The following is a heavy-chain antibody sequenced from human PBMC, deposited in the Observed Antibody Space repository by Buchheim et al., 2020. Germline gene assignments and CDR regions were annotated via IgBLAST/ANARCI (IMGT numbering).Heavy chain of an antibody. CDR3: AKDAGGVGTIFGVVTGHYYGMDV. J-gene: IGHJ6*02. Sequence: EVQLLESGGGLVQPGGSLRLSCAASGFTFSSYAMSWVRQAPGKGLEWVSAISGSGGSTYYADSVKGRFTISRDNSKNTLYLQMNSLRAEDTAVYYCAKDAGGVGTIFGVVTGHYYGMDVWGQGTT. D-gene: IGHD3-3*01. CDR1: GFTFSSYA. CDR2: ISGSGGST. V-gene: IGHV3-23*01.